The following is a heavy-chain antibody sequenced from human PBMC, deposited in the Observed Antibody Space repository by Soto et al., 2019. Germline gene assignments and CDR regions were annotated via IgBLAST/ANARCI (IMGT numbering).Heavy chain of an antibody. Sequence: QVQLQESGPGLVKPSGTLSLTCAVSGGSISSSNWWSWVRQPPGKGLEWIGEISHSGSTNYNPSPKSRVTISVDKSKNQCALKLSSGTAADTAVYYCAHLKTVVKGGNWFDPWGQGTLVTVSS. CDR2: ISHSGST. CDR3: AHLKTVVKGGNWFDP. J-gene: IGHJ5*02. V-gene: IGHV4-4*02. D-gene: IGHD2-15*01. CDR1: GGSISSSNW.